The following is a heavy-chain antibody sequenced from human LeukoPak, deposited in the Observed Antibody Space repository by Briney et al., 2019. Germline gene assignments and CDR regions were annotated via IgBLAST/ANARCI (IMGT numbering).Heavy chain of an antibody. V-gene: IGHV4-30-4*07. CDR2: IYYSGST. CDR1: GYSISSGGYS. Sequence: SETLSLTCTVSGYSISSGGYSWSWIRQPPGKGLEWIGYIYYSGSTYYNPSLKSRVTISVDTSKNQFSLKLSSVTAADTAVYYCARVNYDILTGYTHTWFDPWGQGTLVTVSS. CDR3: ARVNYDILTGYTHTWFDP. J-gene: IGHJ5*02. D-gene: IGHD3-9*01.